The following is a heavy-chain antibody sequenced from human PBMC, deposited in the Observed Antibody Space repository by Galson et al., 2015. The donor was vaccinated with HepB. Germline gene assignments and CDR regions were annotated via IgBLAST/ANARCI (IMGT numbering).Heavy chain of an antibody. D-gene: IGHD4-17*01. Sequence: SLRLSCAASGFTFSSYSMNWVRQAPGKGLEWVSSISSSSSYIYYADSVKGRFTISRDNAKNSLYLQMNSLRAEDTAVYYCARGVLDYGETKAGWGQGTLVTVSS. CDR3: ARGVLDYGETKAG. V-gene: IGHV3-21*01. CDR1: GFTFSSYS. J-gene: IGHJ4*02. CDR2: ISSSSSYI.